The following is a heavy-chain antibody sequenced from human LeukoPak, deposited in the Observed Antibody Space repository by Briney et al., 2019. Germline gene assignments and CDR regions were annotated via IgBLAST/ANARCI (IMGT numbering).Heavy chain of an antibody. Sequence: GGSLRLSCAASGSTFRSYSMNWVRQAPGKGLEWVSYITSGSSPIYYADSVKGRFTISRDNAKNSLYPQMNSLRDEDTAVYYCARRAYGDDSFDYWGQGTLVTVSS. D-gene: IGHD4-17*01. V-gene: IGHV3-48*02. CDR3: ARRAYGDDSFDY. CDR2: ITSGSSPI. CDR1: GSTFRSYS. J-gene: IGHJ4*02.